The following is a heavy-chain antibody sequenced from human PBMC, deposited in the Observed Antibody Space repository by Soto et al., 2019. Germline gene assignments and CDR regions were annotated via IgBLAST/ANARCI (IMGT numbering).Heavy chain of an antibody. CDR1: GYTFTSYA. V-gene: IGHV1-3*01. CDR3: ARDTYYDFWTTPNKGVFCDY. D-gene: IGHD3-3*01. CDR2: INAGNGNT. Sequence: ASVKVSCKASGYTFTSYAMHWVRQAPGQRLEWMGWINAGNGNTKYSQKFQGRVTITRDTSASTAYMELSSLRSEDTAVYYCARDTYYDFWTTPNKGVFCDYWGQGTLVTVSS. J-gene: IGHJ4*02.